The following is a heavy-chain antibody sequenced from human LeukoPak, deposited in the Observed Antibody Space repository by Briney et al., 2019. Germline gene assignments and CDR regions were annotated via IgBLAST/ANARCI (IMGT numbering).Heavy chain of an antibody. V-gene: IGHV4-4*07. CDR1: GGSINNYY. CDR3: ARGRYCSADICSGGDAFDI. CDR2: IYTRGST. D-gene: IGHD2-15*01. Sequence: SETLSLTCTVSGGSINNYYWSWIRQPAGKGLEWIGRIYTRGSTNYNPSLKSRVTMSVDTSKNQFSLKLSSVTAADTAVYYCARGRYCSADICSGGDAFDIWGQGSMVSVSS. J-gene: IGHJ3*02.